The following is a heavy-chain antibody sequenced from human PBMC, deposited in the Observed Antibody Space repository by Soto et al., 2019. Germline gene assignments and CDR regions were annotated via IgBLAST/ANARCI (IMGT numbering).Heavy chain of an antibody. CDR3: AREHYGEENQP. CDR1: GGTFSSCT. Sequence: QVQLVQSGAEVKKPGSSVKVSCKASGGTFSSCTISWVRQAPGQGLEWMGRIIPILGIANYAQKFQGRVTITADKSTSTAYMELSSLRSEDTAVYYCAREHYGEENQPWGQGTTVTVSS. D-gene: IGHD4-17*01. J-gene: IGHJ6*02. V-gene: IGHV1-69*08. CDR2: IIPILGIA.